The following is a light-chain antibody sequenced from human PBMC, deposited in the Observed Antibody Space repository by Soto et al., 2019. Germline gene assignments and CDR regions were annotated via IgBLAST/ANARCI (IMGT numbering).Light chain of an antibody. CDR1: SSDVGSYNL. CDR3: CSYAGSSTLVV. CDR2: EGS. J-gene: IGLJ2*01. Sequence: QSALTQPASVSGSPGQSITISCTGTSSDVGSYNLISWYQQHPGKAPKLMIYEGSKRSAGVSNRFSGSKSGNTASLTIAGLHAEDEADYCCCSYAGSSTLVVFGGGTKLTVL. V-gene: IGLV2-23*01.